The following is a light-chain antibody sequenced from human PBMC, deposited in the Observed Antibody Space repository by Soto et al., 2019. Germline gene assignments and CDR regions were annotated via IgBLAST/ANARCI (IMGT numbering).Light chain of an antibody. J-gene: IGKJ2*01. CDR2: SKY. CDR3: QQYNNWPNT. CDR1: QSVATN. Sequence: EIVMTQSPATLSVSPGERATLSCRASQSVATNLAWYQQKPGQAPRLLLYSKYIMATGIPTRFSGSGSGTECTLSISSLQSEDFAVYYGQQYNNWPNTFGHGTKLEIK. V-gene: IGKV3-15*01.